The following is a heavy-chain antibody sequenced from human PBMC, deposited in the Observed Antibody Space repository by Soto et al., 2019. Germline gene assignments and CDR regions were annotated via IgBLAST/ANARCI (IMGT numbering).Heavy chain of an antibody. CDR3: ARVAGYCSGGSCATGYYYGMDV. CDR2: IYHSGST. Sequence: PSETLSLTCAVSGGSISGGGYSWSWIRQPPGKGLEWIGYIYHSGSTYYNPSLKSRVTISVDRSKNQFSLKLSSVTAADTAVYYCARVAGYCSGGSCATGYYYGMDVWGQGTTVTVSS. J-gene: IGHJ6*02. CDR1: GGSISGGGYS. D-gene: IGHD2-15*01. V-gene: IGHV4-30-2*01.